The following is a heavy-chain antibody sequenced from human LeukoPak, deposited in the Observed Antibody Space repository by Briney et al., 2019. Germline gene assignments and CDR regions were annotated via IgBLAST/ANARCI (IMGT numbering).Heavy chain of an antibody. Sequence: ASVTVSCKASGYTFTSYGISWVRQARGQGREWMGWISAYNGNTNYAQKLQGRGTMTTDTSTSTDYMELRSLRSDDTAVYYCARVARFFVAFDIWGQGTMVTVSS. CDR3: ARVARFFVAFDI. CDR1: GYTFTSYG. V-gene: IGHV1-18*01. CDR2: ISAYNGNT. J-gene: IGHJ3*02.